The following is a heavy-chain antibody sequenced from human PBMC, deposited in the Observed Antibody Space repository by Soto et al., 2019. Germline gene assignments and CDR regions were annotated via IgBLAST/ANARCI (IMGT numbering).Heavy chain of an antibody. D-gene: IGHD6-13*01. CDR2: INERGDAT. J-gene: IGHJ4*02. CDR3: AKESAATGVPFFDY. CDR1: GFSFSRFA. Sequence: GGSLRLSCAASGFSFSRFAMSWVRQTPGKGLEWVSGINERGDATYYADSVRGRFTISRDNSKNTLYLQMDSLRAEDTAVYYCAKESAATGVPFFDYWGQGTLVTVSS. V-gene: IGHV3-23*01.